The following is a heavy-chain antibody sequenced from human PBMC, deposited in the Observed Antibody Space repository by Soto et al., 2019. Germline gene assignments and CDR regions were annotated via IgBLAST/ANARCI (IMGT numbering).Heavy chain of an antibody. CDR2: ISSSGITI. CDR3: ARDQTLGYCSGGSCYDAFDI. Sequence: GGSLRLSCAASGFTFSSYEMNWVRQAPGKGLEWVSYISSSGITIYYADSVKGRFTISRDNAKNSLYLQMNSLRAEDTAVYYCARDQTLGYCSGGSCYDAFDIWGQGTMVTVSS. V-gene: IGHV3-48*03. J-gene: IGHJ3*02. D-gene: IGHD2-15*01. CDR1: GFTFSSYE.